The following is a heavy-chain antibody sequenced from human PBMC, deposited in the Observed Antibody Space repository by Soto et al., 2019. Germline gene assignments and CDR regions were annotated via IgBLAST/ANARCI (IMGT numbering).Heavy chain of an antibody. CDR1: GGSVSSGSYY. V-gene: IGHV4-61*01. D-gene: IGHD3-10*01. Sequence: SETLSLTCTVSGGSVSSGSYYWSWIGQPPGKGLEWIGYIYYSGSTNYNPSLKSRVTISVDTSKNQFSLKLSSVTAADTAVYYCARSEVRGVVNYYYGMDVWGQGTTVTVSS. J-gene: IGHJ6*02. CDR2: IYYSGST. CDR3: ARSEVRGVVNYYYGMDV.